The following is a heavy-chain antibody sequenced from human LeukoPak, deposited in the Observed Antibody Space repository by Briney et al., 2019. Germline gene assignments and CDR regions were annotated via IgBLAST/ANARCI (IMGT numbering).Heavy chain of an antibody. CDR3: ARDAVDTAMVTYFQH. CDR1: GYSISSGYY. D-gene: IGHD5-18*01. V-gene: IGHV4-38-2*02. J-gene: IGHJ1*01. Sequence: ASETLSLTCTVSGYSISSGYYWGWIRQPPGQGLEWIGSIYHSGSTYYNPSLKSRVTISVDTSKNQFSLKLSSVTAADTAVYYCARDAVDTAMVTYFQHWGQGTLVTVSS. CDR2: IYHSGST.